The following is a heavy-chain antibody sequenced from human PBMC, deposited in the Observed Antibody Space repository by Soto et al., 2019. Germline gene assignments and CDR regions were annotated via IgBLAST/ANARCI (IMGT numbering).Heavy chain of an antibody. CDR3: AKDIGGSYDAFDI. CDR1: GFTFDDYA. D-gene: IGHD1-26*01. V-gene: IGHV3-9*01. CDR2: ISWNSGSI. J-gene: IGHJ3*02. Sequence: GGSLRLSCAASGFTFDDYAMHWVRQAPGKGLEWVSGISWNSGSIGYADSVKGRFTISRDNAKNSLYLQMNSLRAEDTALDYCAKDIGGSYDAFDIWGQGTMVTVSS.